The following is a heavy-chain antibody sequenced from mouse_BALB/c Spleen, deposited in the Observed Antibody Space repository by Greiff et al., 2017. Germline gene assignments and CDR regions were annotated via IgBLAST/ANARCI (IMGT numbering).Heavy chain of an antibody. CDR1: GFSLTSYG. J-gene: IGHJ4*01. V-gene: IGHV2-5-1*01. CDR3: AKNYYGSSCAMDY. Sequence: VQLQESGPSLVQPSQSLSITCTVSGFSLTSYGVHWVRQSPGKGLEWLGVIWRGGSTDYNAAFMSRLSITKDNSKSQVFFKMNSLQADDTAIYYCAKNYYGSSCAMDYWGQGTSVTVSS. CDR2: IWRGGST. D-gene: IGHD1-1*01.